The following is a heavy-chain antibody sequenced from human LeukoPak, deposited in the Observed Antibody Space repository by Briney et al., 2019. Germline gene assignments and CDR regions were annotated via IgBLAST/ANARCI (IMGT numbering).Heavy chain of an antibody. J-gene: IGHJ4*02. D-gene: IGHD2-15*01. V-gene: IGHV3-13*01. Sequence: TGGSLRLSCAASGFTFSSYDMHWVGQATGKGLEWVSAIGTAGDTYYPGSVKGRFTISRENAKTSLYLQMNSLRAGDTAVYYCARGPAGYCSGGSCYFDYWGQGTLVTVSS. CDR2: IGTAGDT. CDR3: ARGPAGYCSGGSCYFDY. CDR1: GFTFSSYD.